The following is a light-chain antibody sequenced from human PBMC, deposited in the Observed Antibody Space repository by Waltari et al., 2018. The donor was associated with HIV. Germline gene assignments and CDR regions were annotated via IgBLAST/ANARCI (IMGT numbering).Light chain of an antibody. J-gene: IGKJ2*01. CDR3: LQYGSSPPSYT. Sequence: IGLTQSPGTLSLSPGESATLSCRASTSVSGHYVAWYQQKVGQAPRLLIYGATSRATGIPDRFSGSGSGTEFTLTVSRLESEDFAVYYCLQYGSSPPSYTFGQGTKLEIK. V-gene: IGKV3-20*01. CDR2: GAT. CDR1: TSVSGHY.